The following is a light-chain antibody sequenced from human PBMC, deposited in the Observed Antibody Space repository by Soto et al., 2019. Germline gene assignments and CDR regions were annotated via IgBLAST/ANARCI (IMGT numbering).Light chain of an antibody. J-gene: IGLJ1*01. V-gene: IGLV2-14*01. CDR2: EVS. Sequence: QSVLTQPASVSGSPGQSITIPCTGTSSDVGGYNYVSWYQQQSGKAPKLMIHEVSNRPSGVSNRFSGSKSGNTASLTISGLQAEDEADYYCCSYAGGYTLDVFGTGTKVTVL. CDR1: SSDVGGYNY. CDR3: CSYAGGYTLDV.